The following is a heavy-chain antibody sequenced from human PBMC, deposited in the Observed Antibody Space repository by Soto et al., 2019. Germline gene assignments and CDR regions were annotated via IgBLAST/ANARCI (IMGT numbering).Heavy chain of an antibody. CDR1: GFTFSAFE. Sequence: EVQLVESGGGLVQPGGSLRLSCAASGFTFSAFEMNWVRQAPGKGLEWISYISGVSYNIYYADSVKGRFTVSRDNAKNTLYLQMNSLSAEDPGGYYCARDDSRGWHYQGLSDYWGQGILVTVSS. CDR3: ARDDSRGWHYQGLSDY. V-gene: IGHV3-48*03. J-gene: IGHJ4*02. D-gene: IGHD6-19*01. CDR2: ISGVSYNI.